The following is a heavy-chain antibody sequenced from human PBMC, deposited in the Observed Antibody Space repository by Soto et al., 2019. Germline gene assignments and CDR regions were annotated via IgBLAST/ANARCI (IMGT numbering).Heavy chain of an antibody. J-gene: IGHJ4*02. CDR3: ARSRNGAVPDSINF. D-gene: IGHD2-8*01. CDR2: ISRDGSSK. V-gene: IGHV3-30-3*01. CDR1: GFTFSRYA. Sequence: QVHLVESGGGVVQPGGSLRLSCAASGFTFSRYAMHWVRQAPGEGLEWVAVISRDGSSKYYGDSVKGRFTVSRDNSNNPLYLSMNSLRPEGTGVFYCARSRNGAVPDSINFWGQGTLVTVSS.